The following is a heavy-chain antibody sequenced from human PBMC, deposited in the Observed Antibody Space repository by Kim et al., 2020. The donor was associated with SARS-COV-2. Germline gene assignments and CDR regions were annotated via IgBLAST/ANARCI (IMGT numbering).Heavy chain of an antibody. V-gene: IGHV3-74*01. CDR2: IDNDGTTT. CDR3: TRGPF. CDR1: GFSFSEWW. J-gene: IGHJ4*02. Sequence: GGSLRLSCAASGFSFSEWWMDWVRQAPGKGPEWVARIDNDGTTTLYADSVKGRFTISRDNSKNTLYLQMTGLRADDTAVYYCTRGPFWRQGTLASSSS.